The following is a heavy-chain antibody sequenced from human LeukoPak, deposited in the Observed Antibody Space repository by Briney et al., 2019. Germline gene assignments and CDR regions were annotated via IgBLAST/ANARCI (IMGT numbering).Heavy chain of an antibody. D-gene: IGHD6-19*01. J-gene: IGHJ4*02. CDR1: GDSVSSNSAA. CDR2: TYYRSKWYN. Sequence: SQTLSLTCAISGDSVSSNSAAWNWIRQSPSRGLEWLGRTYYRSKWYNDYAVSVKSRITINPDTSKNQFSLQLNSVTPEDTAVYYCARDSFGYSSGWYEAAFDYWGQGTLVTVSS. V-gene: IGHV6-1*01. CDR3: ARDSFGYSSGWYEAAFDY.